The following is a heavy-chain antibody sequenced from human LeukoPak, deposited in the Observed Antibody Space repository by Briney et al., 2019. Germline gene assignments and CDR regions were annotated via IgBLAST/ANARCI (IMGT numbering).Heavy chain of an antibody. V-gene: IGHV3-21*04. CDR2: ISSSSSYI. Sequence: GGSLRLSCAASGFTFSSYSMNWVRQAPGKGLEWVSSISSSSSYIYYADSVKGRFTISRDNAKNSLYLQMNSLRAEDTALYYCAKDRGYYDSPKYLQHWGQGTLVTVSS. J-gene: IGHJ1*01. CDR3: AKDRGYYDSPKYLQH. D-gene: IGHD3-22*01. CDR1: GFTFSSYS.